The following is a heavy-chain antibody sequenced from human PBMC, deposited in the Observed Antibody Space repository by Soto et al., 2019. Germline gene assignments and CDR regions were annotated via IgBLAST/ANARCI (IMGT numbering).Heavy chain of an antibody. CDR3: ASRYDSAWAYFDY. Sequence: PSVTLSLTCAVSGGSIISNNWWPWVRQPPGKGLEWIGEINHSGSTNYNPSLKSRVTMSVDKSGNHCSLKLNTVTAADTAVYHSASRYDSAWAYFDYWGQGTLVTVSP. D-gene: IGHD6-19*01. V-gene: IGHV4-4*02. CDR2: INHSGST. CDR1: GGSIISNNW. J-gene: IGHJ4*02.